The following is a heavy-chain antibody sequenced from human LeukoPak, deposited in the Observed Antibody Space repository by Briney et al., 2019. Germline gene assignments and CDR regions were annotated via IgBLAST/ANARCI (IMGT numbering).Heavy chain of an antibody. V-gene: IGHV4-59*01. CDR1: GGSISSYY. Sequence: SETLSLTCTVSGGSISSYYWSWIRQPPGKGLEWIGYIYYSGSTNYNPSLKSRVTISVDTSKNQFSLKLSSVTAADTAVYYCARSPGSSSWDKFDYWGQGILVTVSS. CDR3: ARSPGSSSWDKFDY. J-gene: IGHJ4*02. D-gene: IGHD6-13*01. CDR2: IYYSGST.